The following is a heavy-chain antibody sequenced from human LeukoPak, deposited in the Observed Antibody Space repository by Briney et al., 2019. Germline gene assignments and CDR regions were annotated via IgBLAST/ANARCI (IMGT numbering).Heavy chain of an antibody. CDR1: GGPFSGYY. CDR3: ARTQSQSGSYRYYFGY. D-gene: IGHD1-26*01. V-gene: IGHV4-34*01. J-gene: IGHJ4*02. Sequence: PSETLSLTCAVYGGPFSGYYWSWIRQPPGKGLEWIGEINHSGSTNYNPSLKSRVSMSLDPSRNQFSLKLNSVTAVDTAVYYCARTQSQSGSYRYYFGYWGQGTLVTVSS. CDR2: INHSGST.